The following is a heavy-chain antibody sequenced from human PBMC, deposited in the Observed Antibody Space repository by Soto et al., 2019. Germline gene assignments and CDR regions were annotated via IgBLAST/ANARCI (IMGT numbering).Heavy chain of an antibody. CDR1: GYTFTCYG. D-gene: IGHD2-2*01. CDR3: ARDSVVVPAAMEGDAFDI. J-gene: IGHJ3*02. V-gene: IGHV1-18*01. Sequence: GASVKVSCKASGYTFTCYGISWVRQAPGQGLEWMGWISAYNGNTNYAQKLQGRVTMTTDTSTSTAYMELRSLRSDDTAVYYCARDSVVVPAAMEGDAFDIWGQGTMVTVSS. CDR2: ISAYNGNT.